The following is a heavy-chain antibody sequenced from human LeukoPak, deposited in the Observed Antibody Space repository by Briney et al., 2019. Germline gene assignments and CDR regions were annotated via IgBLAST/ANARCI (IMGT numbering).Heavy chain of an antibody. CDR3: ARVDYYGSGPADY. D-gene: IGHD3-10*01. CDR2: IYYSGST. J-gene: IGHJ4*02. V-gene: IGHV4-31*03. CDR1: GGSISSGGYY. Sequence: SETLSLTCTVSGGSISSGGYYWSWIRQHPGKGLEWIGYIYYSGSTYYNPSLKSRVTISVDTSKNQFSLKLSSVTAADTAVYYCARVDYYGSGPADYWGQGTLVTVPS.